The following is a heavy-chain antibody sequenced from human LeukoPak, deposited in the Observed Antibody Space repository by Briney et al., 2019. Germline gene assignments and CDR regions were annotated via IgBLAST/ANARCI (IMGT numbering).Heavy chain of an antibody. V-gene: IGHV4-39*01. Sequence: SETLSLTCSVSGGSISSSSYYWGWIRQPPGKGLEWIGNIYYSGSTYYNPSLKSRVTISVDTSKNQFSLKLGSVTAADTAVYYCARRSVSSSSRRAAFDIWGQGTMVTVSS. D-gene: IGHD6-6*01. CDR2: IYYSGST. CDR1: GGSISSSSYY. J-gene: IGHJ3*02. CDR3: ARRSVSSSSRRAAFDI.